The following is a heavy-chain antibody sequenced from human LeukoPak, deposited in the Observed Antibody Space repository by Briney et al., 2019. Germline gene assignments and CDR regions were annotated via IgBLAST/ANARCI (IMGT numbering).Heavy chain of an antibody. V-gene: IGHV3-23*01. CDR2: ISGSGGST. CDR3: AKDRIVVVPAAINWFDP. Sequence: GGSLRLSCAASGFTFSSYAMSWVRRAPGKGLEWVSAISGSGGSTYYADSVKGRFTISRDNSKNTLYLQMNSLRAEDTAVYYCAKDRIVVVPAAINWFDPWGQGTLVTVSS. J-gene: IGHJ5*02. CDR1: GFTFSSYA. D-gene: IGHD2-2*01.